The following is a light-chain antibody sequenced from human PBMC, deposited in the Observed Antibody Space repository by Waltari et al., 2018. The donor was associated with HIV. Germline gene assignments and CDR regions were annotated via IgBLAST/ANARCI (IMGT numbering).Light chain of an antibody. J-gene: IGKJ3*01. Sequence: DIVMTQSPLSLPVTPGEPAAIPFRSSQSLLHSNGYTYLDWYLQKPGQSPQLLIYLGSNRASGVPYRFSGSGSGTDFTLKISRVEAEDVGVYYCMQALQTPLTFGPGTKVDIK. V-gene: IGKV2-28*01. CDR1: QSLLHSNGYTY. CDR3: MQALQTPLT. CDR2: LGS.